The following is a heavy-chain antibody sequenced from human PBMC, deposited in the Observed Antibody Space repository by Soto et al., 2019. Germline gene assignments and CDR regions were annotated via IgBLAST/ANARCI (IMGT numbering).Heavy chain of an antibody. Sequence: NPSETLSLTXAVSGGSISSSNWWSWVRQPPGKGLEWIGEIYHSGSTNYNPSLKSRVTISVDKSKNQFSLKLSSVTAADTAVYYCARAPWEPLYYYGMDVWGQGTTVTVSS. CDR1: GGSISSSNW. J-gene: IGHJ6*02. V-gene: IGHV4-4*02. CDR2: IYHSGST. D-gene: IGHD1-26*01. CDR3: ARAPWEPLYYYGMDV.